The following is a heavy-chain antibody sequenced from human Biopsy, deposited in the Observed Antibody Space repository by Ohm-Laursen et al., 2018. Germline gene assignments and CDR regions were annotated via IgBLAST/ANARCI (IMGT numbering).Heavy chain of an antibody. CDR2: ISWNSGNI. CDR3: AKDLASGSGYYWYFDF. D-gene: IGHD3-22*01. CDR1: GFTFDDYA. Sequence: SLRLSCSASGFTFDDYALHWVRQAPGKGLEWVSGISWNSGNIGYADSVKGRFTISRDNAKNSVYLQMNSLRAEDTAFYYCAKDLASGSGYYWYFDFWGQGTLVTVSS. V-gene: IGHV3-9*01. J-gene: IGHJ2*01.